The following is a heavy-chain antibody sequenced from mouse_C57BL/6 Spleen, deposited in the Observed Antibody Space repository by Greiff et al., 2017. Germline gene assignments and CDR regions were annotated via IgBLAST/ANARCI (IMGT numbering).Heavy chain of an antibody. Sequence: QVQLKQSGAELMKPGASVKLSCKATGYTFTGYWIEWVKQRPGHGLEWIGEILPGSGSTNYTEKFKGKATFTADTSSNTAYMQLSSLTTEDSAIYYCARGFAYWGQGTLVTVSA. J-gene: IGHJ3*01. CDR1: GYTFTGYW. V-gene: IGHV1-9*01. CDR2: ILPGSGST. CDR3: ARGFAY.